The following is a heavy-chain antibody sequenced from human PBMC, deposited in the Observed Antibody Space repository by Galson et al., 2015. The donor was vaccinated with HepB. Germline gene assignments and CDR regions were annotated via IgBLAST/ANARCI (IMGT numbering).Heavy chain of an antibody. D-gene: IGHD6-13*01. V-gene: IGHV3-23*01. J-gene: IGHJ6*02. CDR2: ISGSGTTT. Sequence: SLRLSCAASGFTFSSYAMTWVRQAPAKGLEWVSTISGSGTTTYYADSMKGRFTMSRDNSTNTVYLQMNSLRVEDTALYYCAKGWEAAAGTNGMAVWGQGTTVTVFS. CDR1: GFTFSSYA. CDR3: AKGWEAAAGTNGMAV.